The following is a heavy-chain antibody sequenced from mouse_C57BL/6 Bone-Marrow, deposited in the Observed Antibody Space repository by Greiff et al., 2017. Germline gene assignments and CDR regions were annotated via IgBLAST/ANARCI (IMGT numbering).Heavy chain of an antibody. D-gene: IGHD2-4*01. CDR1: GYSFTGYY. V-gene: IGHV1-42*01. CDR3: ARSRDYDDSY. CDR2: INPSTGGT. Sequence: VQLQQSGPERVKPGASVKISCKASGYSFTGYYMNWVKQSPEKSLEWIGEINPSTGGTTYNQKFKAKATLTVDKSSSTAYMQLKSLTSEDSAVYYCARSRDYDDSYWGQGTLVTVSA. J-gene: IGHJ3*01.